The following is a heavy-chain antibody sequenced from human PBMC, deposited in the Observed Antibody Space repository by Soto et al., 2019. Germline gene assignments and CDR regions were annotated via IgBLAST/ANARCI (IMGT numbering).Heavy chain of an antibody. J-gene: IGHJ5*02. CDR1: GFPFSSRA. CDR2: ISGSGTIP. Sequence: EVQLLESGGGLVQPGGSLRLSCAASGFPFSSRAMSWVRQAPGKGLEWVSAISGSGTIPYYADSVKGRFTISRDTSKNTIYLQMNSLRADDTAVYYCAEWARYCSGADCRAWGQGTLVTVSS. CDR3: AEWARYCSGADCRA. V-gene: IGHV3-23*01. D-gene: IGHD2-15*01.